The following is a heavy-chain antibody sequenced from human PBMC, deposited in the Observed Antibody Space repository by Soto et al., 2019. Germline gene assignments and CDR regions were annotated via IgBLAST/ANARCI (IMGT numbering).Heavy chain of an antibody. V-gene: IGHV4-59*01. J-gene: IGHJ5*02. D-gene: IGHD6-6*01. Sequence: SETLPLPCTVSGGSISSYYWSWLRQPPGKGLEWIGYIYYSGSTNYNPSLKSRVTISVDTSKNQFSLKLSSVTAADTAVYYCATSSSGLSWFNPWGQVNRSAVAS. CDR1: GGSISSYY. CDR2: IYYSGST. CDR3: ATSSSGLSWFNP.